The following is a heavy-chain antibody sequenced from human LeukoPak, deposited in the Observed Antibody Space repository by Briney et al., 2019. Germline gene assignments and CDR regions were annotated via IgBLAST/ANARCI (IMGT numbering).Heavy chain of an antibody. CDR1: GFTFSSYG. J-gene: IGHJ2*01. Sequence: AGGSLRLSCAASGFTFSSYGTHWVRQAPDKGLEWVAFIRHDASNKYYADSVKGRFTISRDNSKNTLYLQMNSLRAGDTAVYYCARAGYSSSWYSRYFDLWGRGTLVTVSS. CDR3: ARAGYSSSWYSRYFDL. CDR2: IRHDASNK. D-gene: IGHD6-13*01. V-gene: IGHV3-30*02.